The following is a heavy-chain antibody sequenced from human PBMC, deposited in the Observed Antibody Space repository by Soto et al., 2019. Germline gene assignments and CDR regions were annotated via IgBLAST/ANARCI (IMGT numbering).Heavy chain of an antibody. CDR1: GFSFRNYG. V-gene: IGHV3-30*18. CDR3: AKDHGGGNFFLYFDL. CDR2: ISYEGSRI. J-gene: IGHJ4*02. D-gene: IGHD2-15*01. Sequence: LRLSCAASGFSFRNYGMHWVRQAPGKGLEWVAVISYEGSRISYAASVKGRFTISRDNSKNAVFLQMNRLTPDDTAVYSCAKDHGGGNFFLYFDLWGQGTLVTVSS.